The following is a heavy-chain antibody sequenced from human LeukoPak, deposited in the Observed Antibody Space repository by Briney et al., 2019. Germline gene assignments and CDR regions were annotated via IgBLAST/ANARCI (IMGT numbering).Heavy chain of an antibody. D-gene: IGHD3-10*01. V-gene: IGHV3-48*03. CDR3: ARPLMYYYGSETYFWFDP. CDR2: ISSSGSTI. Sequence: GGSLRLSCAASGFTFSSYEMNWVRQAPGKGLEWVSYISSSGSTIFYADSVKGRFTISRDNAKNSLSLQMNSLRAEDTAVYYCARPLMYYYGSETYFWFDPWGQGTLVTVSS. CDR1: GFTFSSYE. J-gene: IGHJ5*02.